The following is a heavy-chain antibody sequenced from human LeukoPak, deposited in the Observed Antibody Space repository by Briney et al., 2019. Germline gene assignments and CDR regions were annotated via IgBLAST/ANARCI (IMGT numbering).Heavy chain of an antibody. J-gene: IGHJ4*02. Sequence: GGSLRLSCAASGFIFGNYPMNWVRQAPGKGLEWVGRIKNKANSHTTEYAASVKGRFTFSRDDSKNSLYLQMNSLEIEDTAIYYCARARTGSIRFFDYWGQGTLVTVSS. CDR1: GFIFGNYP. D-gene: IGHD3-16*01. CDR3: ARARTGSIRFFDY. V-gene: IGHV3-72*01. CDR2: IKNKANSHTT.